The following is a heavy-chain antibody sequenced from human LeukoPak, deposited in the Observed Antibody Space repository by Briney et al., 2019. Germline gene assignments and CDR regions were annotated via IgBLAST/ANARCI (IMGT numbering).Heavy chain of an antibody. CDR2: IFYSGST. J-gene: IGHJ3*02. CDR3: ARPRAYSFGSLGDGFDI. CDR1: GASISSYS. V-gene: IGHV4-59*08. Sequence: PSETLSLTCTVSGASISSYSWTWIRQPPGKGLEWIGFIFYSGSTDYNPSLKSRVTISVDTSKNQFSLKLSSVTAADTAVYYCARPRAYSFGSLGDGFDIWGQGTMVTVSS. D-gene: IGHD5-18*01.